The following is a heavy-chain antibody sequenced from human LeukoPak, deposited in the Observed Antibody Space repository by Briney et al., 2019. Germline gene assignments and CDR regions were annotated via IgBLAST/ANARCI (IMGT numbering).Heavy chain of an antibody. CDR1: GFTFSSYS. CDR3: ARETYGDNSYYYYGMDV. V-gene: IGHV3-48*02. D-gene: IGHD4-23*01. Sequence: GGSLRLSCAASGFTFSSYSMNWLRQAPGKGLEWVSYISRGSSTIYYADSVKGRFSISRDNVKRSLFLHMSSLRDGDTAVYYCARETYGDNSYYYYGMDVWGQGTTVTVSS. J-gene: IGHJ6*02. CDR2: ISRGSSTI.